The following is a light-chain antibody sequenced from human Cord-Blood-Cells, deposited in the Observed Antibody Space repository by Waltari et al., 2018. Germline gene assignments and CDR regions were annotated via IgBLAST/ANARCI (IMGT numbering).Light chain of an antibody. V-gene: IGLV3-19*01. CDR3: NSRDSSGNHVV. CDR2: GKN. J-gene: IGLJ2*01. CDR1: SLRSYY. Sequence: SSELTQDPAVSVALGPTVRITCQGDSLRSYYASWYQQKPGQAPVLVIYGKNNRPSGIPDRFSGYSSGNTASLTITGAQAEDEADYYCNSRDSSGNHVVFGGGTKLPVL.